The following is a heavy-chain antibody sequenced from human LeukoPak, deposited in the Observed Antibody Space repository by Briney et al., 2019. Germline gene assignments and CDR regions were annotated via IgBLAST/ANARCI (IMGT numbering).Heavy chain of an antibody. Sequence: ASVKVSCKASGYTFISYGISWVRQAPGQGLEWMGWISGYNGNTNHAQKFQGRLTMTTDTSTNMAHMELRSLRSDDTAVYYCARDSLGPDALDIWGQGTMVTVSS. CDR3: ARDSLGPDALDI. D-gene: IGHD7-27*01. CDR2: ISGYNGNT. CDR1: GYTFISYG. J-gene: IGHJ3*02. V-gene: IGHV1-18*01.